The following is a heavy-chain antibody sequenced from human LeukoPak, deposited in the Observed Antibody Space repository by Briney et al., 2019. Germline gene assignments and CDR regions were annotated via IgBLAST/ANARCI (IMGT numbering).Heavy chain of an antibody. Sequence: SGPTLVKPTQTLTLTCTFSGFSVSTSGVGVGWIRQPPGEALEWLALIYWDGDKRYSPSLKNRLTLTKDISKNQVVLTMTNMDPVDTATYYCAHSDNFGEFFDPWGQGALVSVSS. CDR3: AHSDNFGEFFDP. CDR1: GFSVSTSGVG. CDR2: IYWDGDK. D-gene: IGHD3-3*01. J-gene: IGHJ5*02. V-gene: IGHV2-5*02.